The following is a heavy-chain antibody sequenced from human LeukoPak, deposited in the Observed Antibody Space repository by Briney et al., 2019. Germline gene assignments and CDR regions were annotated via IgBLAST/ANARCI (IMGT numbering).Heavy chain of an antibody. CDR3: ARSPVVGAHSPHFDY. CDR1: GYTFSSYG. J-gene: IGHJ4*02. V-gene: IGHV1-18*01. Sequence: ASVTASYKASGYTFSSYGISWVRQAPGQGLEWMGWISAYNGNTKYAQKLQGRVTMTTDTSTSTAYMEVRSLRSDDTAVYYCARSPVVGAHSPHFDYWGQGTLVTVSS. CDR2: ISAYNGNT. D-gene: IGHD1-26*01.